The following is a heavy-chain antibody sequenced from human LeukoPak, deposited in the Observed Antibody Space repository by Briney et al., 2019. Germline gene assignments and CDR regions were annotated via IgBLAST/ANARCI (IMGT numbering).Heavy chain of an antibody. D-gene: IGHD2-2*01. J-gene: IGHJ4*02. Sequence: GGSLRLSCAASGFTFSSYEMNWVRQAPGKGLEWVSYISSSGSTIYYADSVKGRFTISRDNAKNSLYLQMNSLRAEDTAAYYCARDPAPLGYWGQGTLVTVSS. CDR3: ARDPAPLGY. CDR2: ISSSGSTI. V-gene: IGHV3-48*03. CDR1: GFTFSSYE.